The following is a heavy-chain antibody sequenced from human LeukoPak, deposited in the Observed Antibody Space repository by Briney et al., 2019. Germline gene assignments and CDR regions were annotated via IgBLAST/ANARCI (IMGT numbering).Heavy chain of an antibody. CDR2: IYTTGST. V-gene: IGHV4-61*10. D-gene: IGHD5-12*01. Sequence: SETLSLTCSVSGGSVSSGSFYWSWIRQPAGKGLEWIGRIYTTGSTNYNPSLKSRVTISVDMSKNQFSLKLSSVTAADTAVYYCARAPAPSGYDPYWYFDLWGRGTLVTVSS. J-gene: IGHJ2*01. CDR3: ARAPAPSGYDPYWYFDL. CDR1: GGSVSSGSFY.